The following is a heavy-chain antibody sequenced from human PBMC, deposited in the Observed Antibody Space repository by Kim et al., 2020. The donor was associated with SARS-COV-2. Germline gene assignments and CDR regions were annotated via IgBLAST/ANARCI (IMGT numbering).Heavy chain of an antibody. CDR2: INHSGST. V-gene: IGHV4-34*01. Sequence: SETLSLTCAVYGGSFSGYYWSWIRQPPGKGLEWIGEINHSGSTNYNPSLKSRVTISVDTSKNQFSLKLSSVTAADTAVYYCARSSRSRLHCGGDCYPFDYWGQGTLVTVSS. CDR1: GGSFSGYY. CDR3: ARSSRSRLHCGGDCYPFDY. J-gene: IGHJ4*02. D-gene: IGHD2-21*02.